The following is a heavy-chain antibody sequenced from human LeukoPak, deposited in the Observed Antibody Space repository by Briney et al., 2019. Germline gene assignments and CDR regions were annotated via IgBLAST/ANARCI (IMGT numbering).Heavy chain of an antibody. V-gene: IGHV1-18*01. J-gene: IGHJ4*02. Sequence: ASVKVSCKASGYTFTSYGISWVRQAPGRGLEWMGWISAYNGNTNYAQKLQGRVTMTTDTSTSTAYMELRSLRSDDTAVYYCARGALWFGESSPSYWGQGTLVTVSS. CDR1: GYTFTSYG. D-gene: IGHD3-10*01. CDR3: ARGALWFGESSPSY. CDR2: ISAYNGNT.